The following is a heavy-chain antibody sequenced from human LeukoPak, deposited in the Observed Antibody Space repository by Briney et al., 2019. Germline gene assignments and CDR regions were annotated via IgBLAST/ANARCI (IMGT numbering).Heavy chain of an antibody. D-gene: IGHD2-21*02. J-gene: IGHJ5*02. V-gene: IGHV1-2*02. CDR3: ATKKTPLYCGGDCYSGLGWFDP. Sequence: AASVKVSCKASGYTFTDYYMYWVRQAPGQGLEWMGWINPNSGGTNYAQKFQGRVTMTRDTSISTAYMELNSLRSDDTAVYYCATKKTPLYCGGDCYSGLGWFDPWGQGTLITVSS. CDR1: GYTFTDYY. CDR2: INPNSGGT.